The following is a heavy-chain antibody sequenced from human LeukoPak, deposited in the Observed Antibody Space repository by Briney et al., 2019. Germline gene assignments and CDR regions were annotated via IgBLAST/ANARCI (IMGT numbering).Heavy chain of an antibody. CDR1: GFSLSTSGMG. Sequence: SGPTLVNPTQTLTLTCTFSGFSLSTSGMGVGWIRQPPGKALEWLAPIYWDDDKRYSPSLMRRLTITKDTSKNQVVLTMTNMDPMDTATYFCAHSQIRGVSWGYYFDSWGQGTLVTVSS. D-gene: IGHD3-10*01. CDR2: IYWDDDK. J-gene: IGHJ4*02. V-gene: IGHV2-5*02. CDR3: AHSQIRGVSWGYYFDS.